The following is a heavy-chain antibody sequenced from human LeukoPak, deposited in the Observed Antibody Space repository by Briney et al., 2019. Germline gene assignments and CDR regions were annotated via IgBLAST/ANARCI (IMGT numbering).Heavy chain of an antibody. V-gene: IGHV3-48*04. CDR2: ISSRSSTI. J-gene: IGHJ5*02. CDR1: GFTFSSYS. CDR3: ARDLAQYYDTSDNWFDP. D-gene: IGHD3-22*01. Sequence: PGGSLRLACAASGFTFSSYSMNWVRQAPGKGLEWVSYISSRSSTIYYADSVKGRFTISRDNAKNTLNLQMNSLRAEDTAVYYCARDLAQYYDTSDNWFDPWGQGTLVTVSS.